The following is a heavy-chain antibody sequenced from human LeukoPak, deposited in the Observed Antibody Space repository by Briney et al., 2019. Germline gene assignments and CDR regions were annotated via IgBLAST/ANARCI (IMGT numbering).Heavy chain of an antibody. CDR2: IYYSGST. D-gene: IGHD6-13*01. V-gene: IGHV4-59*01. CDR3: ARESAAGMYYYYYGMDV. Sequence: SETLSLTCTVSGGSISSYYWSWIRQPPGKGLEWIGYIYYSGSTNYNPSLKSRVTISVDTSKNQFSLKLSSVTAADTAVYYCARESAAGMYYYYYGMDVWGQGTTVTVSS. J-gene: IGHJ6*02. CDR1: GGSISSYY.